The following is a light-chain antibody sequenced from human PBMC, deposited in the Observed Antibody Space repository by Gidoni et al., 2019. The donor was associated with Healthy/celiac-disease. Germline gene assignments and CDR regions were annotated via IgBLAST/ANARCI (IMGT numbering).Light chain of an antibody. V-gene: IGKV1-33*01. J-gene: IGKJ5*01. Sequence: DIQMIQSPSTLSASVGDRVTITCQASQDISIFLTWYQQKPGKAPKLLIYDASNLEIGVPSRFSGSGSGTDFTFTISSLQPEDIATYYCQQYDNLPFTFGQGTRLEIK. CDR3: QQYDNLPFT. CDR1: QDISIF. CDR2: DAS.